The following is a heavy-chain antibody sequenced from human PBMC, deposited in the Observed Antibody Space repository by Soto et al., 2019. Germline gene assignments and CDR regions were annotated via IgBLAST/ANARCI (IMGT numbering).Heavy chain of an antibody. V-gene: IGHV1-69*01. D-gene: IGHD6-6*01. CDR3: ARRVYSSSSIYYYGMDV. CDR2: IIPIFGTA. J-gene: IGHJ6*02. Sequence: QVQLVQSGAEVKKPGSSVKVSCKASGGTFSSYAISWVRQAPGQGLEWMGGIIPIFGTANYAQKFQARVTITAEESTSTAYMELSSLRSEDTAVYYCARRVYSSSSIYYYGMDVWGQGTTVTVSS. CDR1: GGTFSSYA.